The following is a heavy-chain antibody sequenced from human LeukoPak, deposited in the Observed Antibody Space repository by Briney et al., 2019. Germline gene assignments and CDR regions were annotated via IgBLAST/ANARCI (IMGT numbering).Heavy chain of an antibody. CDR2: IYYSGST. CDR3: ARVVGATTFDI. V-gene: IGHV4-59*01. Sequence: SETLSLTCTVSGGSISSYYWSWIRQPPGKGLEWIGYIYYSGSTNYNPSLKSRVTISVDTSKNQFSLELSSVTAADTAVYYCARVVGATTFDIWGQGTMVTVSS. J-gene: IGHJ3*02. CDR1: GGSISSYY. D-gene: IGHD1-26*01.